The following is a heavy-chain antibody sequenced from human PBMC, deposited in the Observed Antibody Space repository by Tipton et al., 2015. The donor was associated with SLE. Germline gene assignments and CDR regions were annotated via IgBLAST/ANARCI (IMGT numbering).Heavy chain of an antibody. Sequence: LRLSCAASGFTFSSYSMNWVRQAPGKGLEWVGYINYSGSTHYNPSLNSRGTISVDTSKNHFSLILSSVSAADTAVYYCARDLTGTIGSPIYGLDVWGQGTTVTVSS. CDR1: GFTFSSYS. D-gene: IGHD1-1*01. CDR3: ARDLTGTIGSPIYGLDV. J-gene: IGHJ6*02. V-gene: IGHV4-34*09. CDR2: INYSGST.